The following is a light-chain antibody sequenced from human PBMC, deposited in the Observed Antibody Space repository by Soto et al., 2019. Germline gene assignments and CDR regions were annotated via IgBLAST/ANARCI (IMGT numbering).Light chain of an antibody. CDR3: QQRSNWPPVFT. Sequence: EIVLTQSPATLSLSPGERATLSCRASQSVSSYLAWYQQKPGQAPRLLIYDASNRATGIPARFSGSGSGTDFTLTISSLEPEDFAVYYCQQRSNWPPVFTFGHGTKMYI. CDR2: DAS. J-gene: IGKJ3*01. V-gene: IGKV3-11*01. CDR1: QSVSSY.